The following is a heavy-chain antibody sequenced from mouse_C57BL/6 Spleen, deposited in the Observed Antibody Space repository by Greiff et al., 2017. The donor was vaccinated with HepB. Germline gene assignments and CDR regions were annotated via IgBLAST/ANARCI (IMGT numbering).Heavy chain of an antibody. CDR1: GFTFSDYG. V-gene: IGHV5-17*01. CDR3: ARADYGSSLFWYFDV. D-gene: IGHD1-1*01. Sequence: EVQVVESGGGLVKPGGSLKLSCAASGFTFSDYGMHWVRQAPEKGLEWVAYISSGSSTIYYADTVKGRFTISRDNAKNTLFLQMTSLRSEDTAMYYCARADYGSSLFWYFDVWGTGTTVTVSS. J-gene: IGHJ1*03. CDR2: ISSGSSTI.